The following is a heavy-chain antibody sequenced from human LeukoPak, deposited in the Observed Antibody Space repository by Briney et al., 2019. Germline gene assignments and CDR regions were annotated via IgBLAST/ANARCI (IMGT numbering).Heavy chain of an antibody. CDR2: INPNSGGT. J-gene: IGHJ3*02. D-gene: IGHD6-13*01. CDR3: ARWAAAGTRAFDI. Sequence: ASVKVSCKASGYTFTGYYMHWVRQAPGQGLEWMGRINPNSGGTNYAQKFQGRVTMTRDTSISAAYMELSRLRSDDTAVYYCARWAAAGTRAFDIWGQGTMVTVSS. CDR1: GYTFTGYY. V-gene: IGHV1-2*06.